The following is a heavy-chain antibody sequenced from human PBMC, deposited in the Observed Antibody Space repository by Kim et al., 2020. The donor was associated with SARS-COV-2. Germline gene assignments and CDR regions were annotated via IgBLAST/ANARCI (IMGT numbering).Heavy chain of an antibody. Sequence: GESLKISCKGSGYSFTSYWIGWVRQMPGKGLEWMGIIYPGDSDTRYSPSFQGQVTISADKSISTAYLQWSSLKASDTAMYYCARTPYSSSWSSRPEYFQHWGQGTLVTVSA. CDR3: ARTPYSSSWSSRPEYFQH. CDR1: GYSFTSYW. J-gene: IGHJ1*01. V-gene: IGHV5-51*01. D-gene: IGHD6-13*01. CDR2: IYPGDSDT.